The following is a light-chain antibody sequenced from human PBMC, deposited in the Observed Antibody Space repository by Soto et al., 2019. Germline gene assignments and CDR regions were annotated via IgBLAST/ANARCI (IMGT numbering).Light chain of an antibody. CDR1: SSNIGNNY. V-gene: IGLV1-51*02. CDR2: ENN. CDR3: GTWDSSLSAGV. Sequence: QSVLTQPPSVSAAPGQTVTISCSGSSSNIGNNYVSWYQQLPGTAPKLLIYENNKRPSGISDRFSGSKSGTSATLGITGLQTGDEADYYCGTWDSSLSAGVFGGGTKLTVL. J-gene: IGLJ3*02.